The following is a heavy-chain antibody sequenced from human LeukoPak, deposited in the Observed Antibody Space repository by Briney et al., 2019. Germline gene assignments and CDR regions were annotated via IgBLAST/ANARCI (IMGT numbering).Heavy chain of an antibody. V-gene: IGHV4-4*02. CDR2: ILHSGST. J-gene: IGHJ4*02. CDR1: GGSVSNGNW. CDR3: ATYGDFPYCFHY. D-gene: IGHD2-21*02. Sequence: SETLSLTCAVTGGSVSNGNWWTWVRQPPGKGLEWIGEILHSGSTHYSPSLKSRVTISVDKSKNQFSLKLSSVTAADTAEYYCATYGDFPYCFHYWGQGTLVTVSS.